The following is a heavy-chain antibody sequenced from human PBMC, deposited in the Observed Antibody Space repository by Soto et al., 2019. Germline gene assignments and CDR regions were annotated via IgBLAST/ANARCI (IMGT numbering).Heavy chain of an antibody. V-gene: IGHV3-23*01. CDR2: ISGGGVST. CDR3: AKGWGSSWYTFDY. Sequence: EVQLLESGGGLVQPGGSLRLSCAASGFTFSSYAMSWVRQAPGKGLEWVSSISGGGVSTYYADSVKGRFTVSRDNFKNTLDLQLKSLRAEDTAEYYCAKGWGSSWYTFDYWGQGTLVTVSS. J-gene: IGHJ4*02. D-gene: IGHD6-13*01. CDR1: GFTFSSYA.